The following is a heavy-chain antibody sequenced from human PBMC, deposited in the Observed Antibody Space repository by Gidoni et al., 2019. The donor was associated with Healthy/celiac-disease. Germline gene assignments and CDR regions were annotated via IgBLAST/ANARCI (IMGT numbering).Heavy chain of an antibody. CDR2: INQSGST. CDR1: GGSCSGYY. J-gene: IGHJ1*01. D-gene: IGHD6-13*01. Sequence: QVQLQQWGAGLLRPSETLSLTCAGHGGSCSGYYWSCLRQPPGKGLEWIGEINQSGSTNYTPSLKPPVTISVDTSTPPFSLKLRSVPAADTAVSYSARAHSRSSYVGLASWCQGPLVPVSS. CDR3: ARAHSRSSYVGLAS. V-gene: IGHV4-34*01.